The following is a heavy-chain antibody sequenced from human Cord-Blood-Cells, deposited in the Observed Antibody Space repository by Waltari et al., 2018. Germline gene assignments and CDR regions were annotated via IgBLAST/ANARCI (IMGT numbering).Heavy chain of an antibody. J-gene: IGHJ4*02. V-gene: IGHV4-39*01. CDR1: VCSISSRSYY. D-gene: IGHD7-27*01. Sequence: QLPLQESAPELVKPSETLSLTCHVSVCSISSRSYYRDWLRQPPGKGLEGIGSIYYSGSTDYNPSLKSRVTISVDTSKNQFSLKLSSGTAADTAVYYCARKATGVRFDYWGQGTLVTVSS. CDR2: IYYSGST. CDR3: ARKATGVRFDY.